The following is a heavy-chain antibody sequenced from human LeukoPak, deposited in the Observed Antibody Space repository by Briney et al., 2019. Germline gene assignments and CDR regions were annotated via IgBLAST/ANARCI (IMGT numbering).Heavy chain of an antibody. J-gene: IGHJ4*02. CDR1: GFTFSSYA. CDR2: ISGSGGST. D-gene: IGHD2-21*02. V-gene: IGHV3-23*01. Sequence: GGSLRLSCAASGFTFSSYAMSWVRQAPGKGLEWVSAISGSGGSTYYADSAKGRFTISRDNSKNTLYLQMNSLRAEDTAVYYCAKDGFYCGGDCYSRPYYFDYWGQGTLVTVSS. CDR3: AKDGFYCGGDCYSRPYYFDY.